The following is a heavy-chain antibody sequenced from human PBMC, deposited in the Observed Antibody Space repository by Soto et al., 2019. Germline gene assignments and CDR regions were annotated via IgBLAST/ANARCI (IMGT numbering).Heavy chain of an antibody. CDR2: IYYSGST. V-gene: IGHV4-31*03. CDR3: ARGTVATIERNFDY. CDR1: GGSISSGGYY. J-gene: IGHJ4*02. D-gene: IGHD5-12*01. Sequence: PSETLSLTCTVCGGSISSGGYYWSWIRQHPGKGLEWIGYIYYSGSTYYNPSLKSRVTISVDTSKNQFSLKLSSVTAADTAVYYCARGTVATIERNFDYWGQGTLVTVSS.